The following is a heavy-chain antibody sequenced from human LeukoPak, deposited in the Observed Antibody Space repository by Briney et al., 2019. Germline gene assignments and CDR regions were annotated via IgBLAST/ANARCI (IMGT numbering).Heavy chain of an antibody. CDR1: GGSISSGYS. CDR3: ARSVATIPSVFDL. CDR2: IYHSGNT. V-gene: IGHV4-30-2*01. D-gene: IGHD5-12*01. Sequence: SQTLSLTCAVSGGSISSGYSWSWIRQPPGKGLEWIGYIYHSGNTYYNPSLKSRFTISMDRSKNQFSLNLSSVTAADTAVYHCARSVATIPSVFDLWGRGTLVTVSS. J-gene: IGHJ2*01.